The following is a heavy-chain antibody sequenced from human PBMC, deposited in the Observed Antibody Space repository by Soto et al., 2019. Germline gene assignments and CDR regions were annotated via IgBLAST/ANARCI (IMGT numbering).Heavy chain of an antibody. V-gene: IGHV3-23*01. CDR3: AKKVNSGSGSQYFDY. J-gene: IGHJ4*02. CDR2: FRSSGDDGTT. CDR1: GFTFSGYS. Sequence: GGSLTLSYAASGFTFSGYSMSWVRQAPGKGLEWVSGFRSSGDDGTTYYADSVKGRFTISRDNSKNTLFLQMNSLRAEDTAIYYCAKKVNSGSGSQYFDYWGQGTLVTVSS. D-gene: IGHD3-10*01.